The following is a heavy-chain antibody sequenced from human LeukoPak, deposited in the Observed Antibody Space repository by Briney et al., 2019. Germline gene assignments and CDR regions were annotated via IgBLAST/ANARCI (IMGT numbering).Heavy chain of an antibody. CDR2: IYYSGTT. V-gene: IGHV4-39*07. CDR1: GGSITSSLYF. J-gene: IGHJ4*02. CDR3: ARDSSIDYGSGFVYDY. Sequence: SETLSLTCSISGGSITSSLYFWGWIRQPPGKGLEWIGNIYYSGTTYYKPSFNSRVTILVDTSKNQFSLKLRSVTAADTAVYYCARDSSIDYGSGFVYDYWGQGTLVTVSS. D-gene: IGHD3-10*01.